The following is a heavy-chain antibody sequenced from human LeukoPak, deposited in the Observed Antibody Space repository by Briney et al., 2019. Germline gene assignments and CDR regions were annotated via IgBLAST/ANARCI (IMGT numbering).Heavy chain of an antibody. V-gene: IGHV4-61*09. J-gene: IGHJ4*02. CDR3: ARDRKSGSYGFDY. CDR2: IYTSGST. Sequence: SQTLSLTCTVSGGSISSGSYYWSWIGQPAGKGLEWIGHIYTSGSTNYNPSLKSRVTISVDTSKNQFSLKLSSVTAADTAVYYCARDRKSGSYGFDYWGQGTLVTVSS. CDR1: GGSISSGSYY. D-gene: IGHD1-26*01.